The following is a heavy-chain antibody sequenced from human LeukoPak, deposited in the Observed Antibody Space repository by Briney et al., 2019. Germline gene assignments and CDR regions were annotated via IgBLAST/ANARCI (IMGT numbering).Heavy chain of an antibody. V-gene: IGHV4-59*01. J-gene: IGHJ6*02. CDR3: ARNNAPYGLDV. CDR1: GGSIGSYY. Sequence: SETLSLTCTVPGGSIGSYYWTWIRQPPGKGLECIGYIYYSGSTNYNPSLKSRVTISIDTSKNQFSLKLSSVTAADTAVYYCARNNAPYGLDVWGQGTTVTVSS. CDR2: IYYSGST. D-gene: IGHD1/OR15-1a*01.